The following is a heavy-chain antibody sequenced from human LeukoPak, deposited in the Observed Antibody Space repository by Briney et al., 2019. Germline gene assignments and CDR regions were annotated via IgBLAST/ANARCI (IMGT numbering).Heavy chain of an antibody. CDR3: ARLSPDKYYYDSSGYANFDY. J-gene: IGHJ4*02. Sequence: GGSLRLSCAASGFTFDDYAMHWVRQAPGKGLEWVSLISWDGGSTYYADSVKGRFTISRDNAKNSLYLQMNSLRAEDTAVYYCARLSPDKYYYDSSGYANFDYWGQGSLVTVSS. V-gene: IGHV3-43D*03. CDR1: GFTFDDYA. D-gene: IGHD3-22*01. CDR2: ISWDGGST.